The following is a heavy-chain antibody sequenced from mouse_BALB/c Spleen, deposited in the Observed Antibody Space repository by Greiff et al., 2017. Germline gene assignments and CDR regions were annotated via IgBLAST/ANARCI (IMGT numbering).Heavy chain of an antibody. V-gene: IGHV1S56*01. D-gene: IGHD1-1*01. J-gene: IGHJ3*01. Sequence: QVQLQQSGPELVKPGASVKMSCKASGYTFTSYYIHWVKQRPGQGLEWIGWIYPGDGSTKYNEKFKGKTTLTADKSSSTAYMLLSSLTSEDSAIYFCARHGSSSFAYWGQGTLVTVSA. CDR3: ARHGSSSFAY. CDR1: GYTFTSYY. CDR2: IYPGDGST.